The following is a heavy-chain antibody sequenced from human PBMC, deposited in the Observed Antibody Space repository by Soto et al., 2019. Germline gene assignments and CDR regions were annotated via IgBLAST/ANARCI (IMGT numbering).Heavy chain of an antibody. CDR2: ISQSGNT. D-gene: IGHD6-6*01. CDR1: SGSFSGYY. J-gene: IGHJ4*02. Sequence: QVQLHQWGAGLLKPSETLSLACSIYSGSFSGYYWSWIRQPPGKGLAWIGEISQSGNTNYSPSLKSRVSISIDTSKKQFSLNLASVSAVDTAVYYCARAPKVSGSSQTRPDFWGQGTLVTVSS. V-gene: IGHV4-34*01. CDR3: ARAPKVSGSSQTRPDF.